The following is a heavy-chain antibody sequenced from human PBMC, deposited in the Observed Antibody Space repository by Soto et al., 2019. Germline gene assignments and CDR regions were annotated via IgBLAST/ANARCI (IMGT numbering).Heavy chain of an antibody. CDR3: TRPNQGDYAFDI. CDR2: IYNSGST. J-gene: IGHJ3*02. CDR1: GCSISSYY. D-gene: IGHD2-21*02. Sequence: SETLSLTCTVSGCSISSYYWSWIRQPPGKGLEWIGYIYNSGSTVYNPSLKSRLTISLDTSKNQVSLKLSSVTAADTAVYYCTRPNQGDYAFDIWGQGTMVTVSS. V-gene: IGHV4-59*08.